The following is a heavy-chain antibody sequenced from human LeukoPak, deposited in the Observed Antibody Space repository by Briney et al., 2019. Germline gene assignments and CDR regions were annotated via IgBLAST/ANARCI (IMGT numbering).Heavy chain of an antibody. Sequence: PGGSLRLSCAASGFSVSTNYMSWVRQAPGKGLEWVSVIYTAGGTYYADSVKGRFTISRDNSKNTLYLQMNSLRVEDTAVYYCARVESSGSLSYAFDIWGQGTMVTVS. CDR1: GFSVSTNY. CDR2: IYTAGGT. V-gene: IGHV3-53*01. D-gene: IGHD1-26*01. J-gene: IGHJ3*02. CDR3: ARVESSGSLSYAFDI.